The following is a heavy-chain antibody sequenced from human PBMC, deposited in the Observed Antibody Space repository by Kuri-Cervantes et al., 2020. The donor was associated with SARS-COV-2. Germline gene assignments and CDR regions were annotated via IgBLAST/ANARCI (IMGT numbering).Heavy chain of an antibody. J-gene: IGHJ4*02. V-gene: IGHV3-30*18. CDR2: ISYDGNNK. D-gene: IGHD4/OR15-4a*01. CDR1: GFKFSRTD. Sequence: GESLKISCAASGFKFSRTDMHWVRQAPGKGLEWAAFISYDGNNKKCIASGKGRFTISRDNSQNKLYLQMRSLRPEDTAMYYCAKDGAGAHDFWCQGTLVTVSS. CDR3: AKDGAGAHDF.